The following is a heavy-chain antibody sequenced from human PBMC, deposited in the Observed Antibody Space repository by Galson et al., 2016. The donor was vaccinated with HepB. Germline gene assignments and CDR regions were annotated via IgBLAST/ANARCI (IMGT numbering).Heavy chain of an antibody. CDR1: GFTFSRYS. J-gene: IGHJ4*02. CDR2: ISTSSSYI. CDR3: ARAGESVDDPLTFPDY. D-gene: IGHD3-16*01. Sequence: SLRLSCAASGFTFSRYSMQWVRQAPGKGLEWISSISTSSSYIYYADSVEGRFTISRDNAKNSLFLQMSSLRVEDTAVYYCARAGESVDDPLTFPDYWGQGTLVTVSS. V-gene: IGHV3-21*01.